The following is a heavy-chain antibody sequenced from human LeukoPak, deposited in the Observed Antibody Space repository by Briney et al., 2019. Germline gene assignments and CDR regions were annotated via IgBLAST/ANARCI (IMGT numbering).Heavy chain of an antibody. CDR2: IYHSGST. J-gene: IGHJ4*02. Sequence: SETLSLTCAVSGYSISSGYYWGWIRQPPGKGLEWIRSIYHSGSTYYNPSLKSRVTISVDTSKNQFSLKLSSVSAADTAVYNCARALGGGYSSGWYYFDYWGQGTLVTVSS. V-gene: IGHV4-38-2*01. D-gene: IGHD6-19*01. CDR3: ARALGGGYSSGWYYFDY. CDR1: GYSISSGYY.